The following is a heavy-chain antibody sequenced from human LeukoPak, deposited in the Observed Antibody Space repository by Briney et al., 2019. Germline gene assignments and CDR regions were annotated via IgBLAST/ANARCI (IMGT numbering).Heavy chain of an antibody. J-gene: IGHJ3*02. CDR2: IIPIFGTA. CDR3: ARIYSSGYYNAFDI. D-gene: IGHD3-22*01. V-gene: IGHV1-69*05. CDR1: GGTFSSYA. Sequence: ASVKVSCKASGGTFSSYAISWVRQAPGQGLEWMGGIIPIFGTANYAQKFQGRVTITTDESTSTAYMELSSLRSEDTAVYYCARIYSSGYYNAFDIWGQGTMVTVSS.